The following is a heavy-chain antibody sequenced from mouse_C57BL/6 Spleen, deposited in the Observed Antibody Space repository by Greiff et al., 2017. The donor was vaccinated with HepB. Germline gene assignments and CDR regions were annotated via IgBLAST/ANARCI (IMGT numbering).Heavy chain of an antibody. D-gene: IGHD2-3*01. Sequence: QVHVKQPGAELVKPGASVKLSCKASGYTFTSYWMHWVKQRPGQGLEWIGMIHPNSGSTNYNEKFKSKATLTVDKSSSTAYMQLSSLTSEDSAVYYCARSDGYYGFDYWGQGTTLTVSS. CDR2: IHPNSGST. CDR1: GYTFTSYW. V-gene: IGHV1-64*01. CDR3: ARSDGYYGFDY. J-gene: IGHJ2*01.